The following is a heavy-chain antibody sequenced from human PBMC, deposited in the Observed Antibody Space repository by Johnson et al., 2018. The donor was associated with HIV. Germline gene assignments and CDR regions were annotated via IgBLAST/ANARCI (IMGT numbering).Heavy chain of an antibody. CDR1: GFTFSNAW. CDR3: TTGLTIFGVVILDAFDI. Sequence: VQLVESGGGLVKSGGSLRLSCVASGFTFSNAWMSWVRQAPGKGLEWVGRIKSKTDGGTRDYAAPVKGRFTISRDDSKNRLHLQMKSLKTEDTAVYYCTTGLTIFGVVILDAFDIWGQGTMVTVSS. V-gene: IGHV3-15*01. CDR2: IKSKTDGGTR. D-gene: IGHD3-3*01. J-gene: IGHJ3*02.